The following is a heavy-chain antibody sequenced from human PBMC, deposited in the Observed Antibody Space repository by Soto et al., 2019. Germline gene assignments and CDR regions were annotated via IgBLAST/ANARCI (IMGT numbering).Heavy chain of an antibody. D-gene: IGHD5-12*01. CDR1: GGTFSSYA. CDR2: IVHIVDTS. Sequence: QVQLVQSGAEVRQPASSVKVSCKTSGGTFSSYAISWVRQAPGQGLEWMGGIVHIVDTSTYAQKFQGRVTITADEAARTVYMELSSLRADDTAVYYCVRVVAIPGYPDNWCQGTLGTVSS. J-gene: IGHJ4*02. CDR3: VRVVAIPGYPDN. V-gene: IGHV1-69*12.